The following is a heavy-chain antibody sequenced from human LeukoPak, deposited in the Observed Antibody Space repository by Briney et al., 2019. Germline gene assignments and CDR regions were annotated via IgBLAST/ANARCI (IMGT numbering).Heavy chain of an antibody. CDR1: GFTFSSYW. V-gene: IGHV3-7*01. Sequence: PGGSLRLSCAASGFTFSSYWMSWVRQAPGKGLEWVANIKQDGSEKYYVDSVKGRFTISRDNAKNSLYLQMNSLRAEDTAVYYCARNIGSSSPSQGYYYYYMDVWGKGTTVTVSS. D-gene: IGHD2-15*01. CDR2: IKQDGSEK. CDR3: ARNIGSSSPSQGYYYYYMDV. J-gene: IGHJ6*03.